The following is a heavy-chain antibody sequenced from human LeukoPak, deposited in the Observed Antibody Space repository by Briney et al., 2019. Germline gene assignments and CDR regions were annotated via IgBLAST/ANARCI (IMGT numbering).Heavy chain of an antibody. V-gene: IGHV3-23*01. J-gene: IGHJ4*02. D-gene: IGHD2-2*01. CDR1: EFTFSTYA. Sequence: PGGSLRLSCAASEFTFSTYAMGWVRQAPGKGLEWVSAIGGSGGSTFYADSVKGRFTISRDNSKNTLYLQMSSLTPEDTAVYYCAKGPVVPSATYFFEHWGQGTLVVVSS. CDR2: IGGSGGST. CDR3: AKGPVVPSATYFFEH.